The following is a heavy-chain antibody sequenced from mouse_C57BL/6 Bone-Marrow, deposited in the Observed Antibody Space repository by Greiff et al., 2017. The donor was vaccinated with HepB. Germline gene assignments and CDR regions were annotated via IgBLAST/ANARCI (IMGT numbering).Heavy chain of an antibody. CDR3: AKTGVHSTQYYYALDC. CDR2: IWRGGST. CDR1: GFSLTSYG. V-gene: IGHV2-5*01. Sequence: QVQLQQSGPGLVQPSQSLSITCTVSGFSLTSYGVHWVRQSPGKGLEWLGVIWRGGSTDYNAAFMSRLSITKDNAKSQVFLKMNSLQAYDTAIYDCAKTGVHSTQYYYALDCWGQVTSVTVSS. J-gene: IGHJ4*01. D-gene: IGHD2-5*01.